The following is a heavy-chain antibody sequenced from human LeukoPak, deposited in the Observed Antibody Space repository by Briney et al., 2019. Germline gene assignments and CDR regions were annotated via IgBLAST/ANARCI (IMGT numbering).Heavy chain of an antibody. Sequence: GGSLRLSCAASGFTFSSYAMSWVRQAPEKGLEWVSAISGSGGSTYYADSVKGRFTISGDNSKNTLYLQMNSLRAEDTAVHYCAKGGIAVAGTKFNTPSFDYWGQGTLVTVSS. CDR3: AKGGIAVAGTKFNTPSFDY. CDR1: GFTFSSYA. D-gene: IGHD6-19*01. CDR2: ISGSGGST. V-gene: IGHV3-23*01. J-gene: IGHJ4*02.